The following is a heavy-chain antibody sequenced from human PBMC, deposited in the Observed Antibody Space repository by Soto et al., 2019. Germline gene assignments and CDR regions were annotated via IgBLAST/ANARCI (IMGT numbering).Heavy chain of an antibody. CDR3: SRGVVVAATLAWFDP. Sequence: RQHPGKGLEWVCYVHCSGSTYYTPSVKRRVTISIDTSKNQFYLKLSPVTAADTVVYYCSRGVVVAATLAWFDPWGQGTLVTVSS. CDR2: VHCSGST. V-gene: IGHV4-31*02. D-gene: IGHD2-15*01. J-gene: IGHJ5*02.